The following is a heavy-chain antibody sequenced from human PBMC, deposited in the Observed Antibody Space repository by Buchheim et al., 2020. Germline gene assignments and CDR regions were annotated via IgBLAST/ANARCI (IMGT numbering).Heavy chain of an antibody. V-gene: IGHV3-74*03. J-gene: IGHJ4*02. Sequence: EVQLVESGGGLVQPGGSLRLSCAASGFTFSSYNIHWVRQAPGKGLVWVSRINDVGSTTTYADSVKGRFTISSDNAKNTVYLQMNSLRDEDTAVYYCARDRDWTIFDYWGQGAL. D-gene: IGHD1-1*01. CDR2: INDVGSTT. CDR1: GFTFSSYN. CDR3: ARDRDWTIFDY.